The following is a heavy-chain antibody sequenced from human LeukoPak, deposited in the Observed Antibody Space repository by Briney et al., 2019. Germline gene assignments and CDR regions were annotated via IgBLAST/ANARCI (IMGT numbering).Heavy chain of an antibody. CDR3: ARDSEYYYGSGSFNWFDP. J-gene: IGHJ5*02. Sequence: SETLSLTCAVSGGSISSSNWWSWVRQPPGKGLEWIGEIYHSGSTNYNPSLKSRVTISVDKSKNQFFLKLSSVTAADTAVYYCARDSEYYYGSGSFNWFDPWGQGTLVTVSS. V-gene: IGHV4-4*02. CDR2: IYHSGST. D-gene: IGHD3-10*01. CDR1: GGSISSSNW.